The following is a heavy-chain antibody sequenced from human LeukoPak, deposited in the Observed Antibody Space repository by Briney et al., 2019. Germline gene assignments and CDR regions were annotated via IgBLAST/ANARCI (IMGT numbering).Heavy chain of an antibody. J-gene: IGHJ3*02. CDR1: GGSISSYY. CDR3: ARTTYYYDSSGPDAFDI. CDR2: IYTSGST. Sequence: SETLSLTCTVPGGSISSYYWSWIRQPAGKGLEWIGRIYTSGSTNYNPSLKSRVTMSVDTSKNQFSLKLSSVTAADTAVYYCARTTYYYDSSGPDAFDIWGQGTMVTVSS. V-gene: IGHV4-4*07. D-gene: IGHD3-22*01.